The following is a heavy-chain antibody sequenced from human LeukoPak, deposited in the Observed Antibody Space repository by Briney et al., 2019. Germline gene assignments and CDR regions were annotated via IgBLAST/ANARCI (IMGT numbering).Heavy chain of an antibody. CDR2: IDSDDTT. CDR3: ARGYNWNDL. V-gene: IGHV3-66*02. CDR1: GFTVSDNY. Sequence: PGGSLRLFCAAFGFTVSDNYVTWVRQAPGKGLEWVSVIDSDDTTLYADSVRGRFTISRDTSKNTVYLQMNSLRPEDAAVYYCARGYNWNDLWGQGTLVTVSS. J-gene: IGHJ5*02.